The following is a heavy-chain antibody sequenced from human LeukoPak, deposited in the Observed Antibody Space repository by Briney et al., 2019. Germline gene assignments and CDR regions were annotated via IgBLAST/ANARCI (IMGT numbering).Heavy chain of an antibody. V-gene: IGHV4-34*01. CDR2: INHSGST. Sequence: PSETLSLTCAVYGGSFSGYYWSWIRQPPGKGLEWIGEINHSGSTNYNPSLKSRVTISVDTSKNQFSLKLSSVTAADTAVYYCAATYYDILTGYYPYYLDYWGQGTLVTVSS. CDR1: GGSFSGYY. D-gene: IGHD3-9*01. CDR3: AATYYDILTGYYPYYLDY. J-gene: IGHJ4*02.